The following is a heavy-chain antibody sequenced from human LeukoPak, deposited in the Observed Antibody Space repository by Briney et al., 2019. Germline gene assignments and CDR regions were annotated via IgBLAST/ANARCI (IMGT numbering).Heavy chain of an antibody. CDR3: ARGSTTGIGVDY. V-gene: IGHV3-74*01. CDR1: GFTFSSYW. J-gene: IGHJ4*02. D-gene: IGHD2/OR15-2a*01. CDR2: INSDGSST. Sequence: TGGSLRLSCAASGFTFSSYWMHWVRQAPGKGLVWVSRINSDGSSTSYADSVKGRFTISRDNAKNTLYLQMNSLRAEDTAVYYCARGSTTGIGVDYWGQGTLVTVSS.